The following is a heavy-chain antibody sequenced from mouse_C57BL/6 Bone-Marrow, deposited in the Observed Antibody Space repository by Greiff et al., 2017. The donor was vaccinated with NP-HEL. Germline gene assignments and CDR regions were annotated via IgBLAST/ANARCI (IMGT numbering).Heavy chain of an antibody. CDR3: ARNRLYYGTYFDY. V-gene: IGHV2-9-1*01. CDR2: IWTGGGT. CDR1: GFSLTSYA. Sequence: VKLMESGPGLVAPSQSLSITCTVSGFSLTSYAISWVRQPPGKGLEWLGVIWTGGGTNYNSALKSRLSISKDNSKSQVFLKMYSLQTDDTARYYCARNRLYYGTYFDYWGQGTTLTVSS. D-gene: IGHD1-1*01. J-gene: IGHJ2*01.